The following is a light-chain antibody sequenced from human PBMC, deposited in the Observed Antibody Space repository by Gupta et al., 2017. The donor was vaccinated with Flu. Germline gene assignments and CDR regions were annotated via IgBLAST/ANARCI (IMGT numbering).Light chain of an antibody. Sequence: DIVMTQSPDSLAVSLGERATINCKSSQSVLYSSNNKNYLAWYQQKPGQPPKVLIYWASTRESGVPDRFSGSGSGTDFTLTISSLQAEDVAVYYCQQEDSTPLTFGQGTRLEIK. CDR3: QQEDSTPLT. V-gene: IGKV4-1*01. CDR1: QSVLYSSNNKNY. CDR2: WAS. J-gene: IGKJ5*01.